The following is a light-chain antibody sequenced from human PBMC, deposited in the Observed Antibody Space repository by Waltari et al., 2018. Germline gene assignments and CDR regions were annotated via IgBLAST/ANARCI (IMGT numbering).Light chain of an antibody. Sequence: DIQMTQSPSTLSASGGDRVTITCRASQRISSWLAWYQQKPGKAPKLLIYKASSLESGVPSRFSGSGSGTEFTLTISSLQAEDVAVYYCQQFYSTPYTFGQGTKLEI. V-gene: IGKV1-5*03. J-gene: IGKJ2*01. CDR1: QRISSW. CDR3: QQFYSTPYT. CDR2: KAS.